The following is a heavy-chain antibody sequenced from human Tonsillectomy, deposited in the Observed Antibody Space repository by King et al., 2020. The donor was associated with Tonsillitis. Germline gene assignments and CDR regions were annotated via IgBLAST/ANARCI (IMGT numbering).Heavy chain of an antibody. Sequence: VQLVESGGGLVQPGGSLRLSCAASGFTLSTYSMYWVRQAPGEGLEWVSYNSGSSNTKYYADSVKGRFTVSRDSAQNSLYLQMNNLRAEATAVYYCARVWVVLGTVNPHDDFDIWGQGTMVTVSS. J-gene: IGHJ3*02. CDR2: NSGSSNTK. CDR1: GFTLSTYS. D-gene: IGHD2-21*02. CDR3: ARVWVVLGTVNPHDDFDI. V-gene: IGHV3-48*01.